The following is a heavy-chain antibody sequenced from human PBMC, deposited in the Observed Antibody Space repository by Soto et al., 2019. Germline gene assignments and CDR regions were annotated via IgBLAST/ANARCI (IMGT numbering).Heavy chain of an antibody. CDR1: GFTFSSYG. D-gene: IGHD6-19*01. CDR3: AKDMYSSGWYYFDY. Sequence: GGSLRLSCAASGFTFSSYGMHWVRQAPGKGLEWVAVISYDGSNKYYADSVKGRFTISRDNSKNTLYLQMNSLRAEDTAVYYCAKDMYSSGWYYFDYWGQGTLVTVSS. CDR2: ISYDGSNK. V-gene: IGHV3-30*18. J-gene: IGHJ4*02.